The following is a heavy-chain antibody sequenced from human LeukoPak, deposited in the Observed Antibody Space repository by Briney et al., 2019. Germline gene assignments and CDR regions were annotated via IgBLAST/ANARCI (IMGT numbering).Heavy chain of an antibody. CDR1: GFTFSSYA. J-gene: IGHJ4*02. Sequence: GGSLRLSCAASGFTFSSYAMSWVRQAPGKGLEWVSVISGSGGSTYYADSVKGRFTISRDNSKNTLYLQVSSLRAEDTAVYYCVKGWIQAVGNFCWGQGTLVTVSS. CDR2: ISGSGGST. V-gene: IGHV3-23*01. D-gene: IGHD5-18*01. CDR3: VKGWIQAVGNFC.